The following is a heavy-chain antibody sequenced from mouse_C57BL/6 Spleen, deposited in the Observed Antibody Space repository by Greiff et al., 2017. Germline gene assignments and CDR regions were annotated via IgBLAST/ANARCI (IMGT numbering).Heavy chain of an antibody. D-gene: IGHD2-5*01. CDR3: TLAYYSNYEFAY. J-gene: IGHJ3*01. CDR1: GFTFSDAW. V-gene: IGHV6-6*01. Sequence: EVKVEESGGGLVQPGGSMKLSCAASGFTFSDAWMDWVRQSPEQGLEWVAEIRNKANNHATYYAESVKGRFTISRDDSKSSVYLQMNSLRAEDTGIYYCTLAYYSNYEFAYWGQGTLVTVSA. CDR2: IRNKANNHAT.